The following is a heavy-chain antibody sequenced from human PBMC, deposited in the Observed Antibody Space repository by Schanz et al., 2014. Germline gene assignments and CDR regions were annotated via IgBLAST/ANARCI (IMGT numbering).Heavy chain of an antibody. D-gene: IGHD2-2*01. V-gene: IGHV4-4*07. CDR1: GGSISSYY. Sequence: QVQLQESGPGLVKPSETLSLTCSVSGGSISSYYWSWIRQPAGKGLEWIGRIYTSGSTTYNPSLKSRVTRSVDTSKNQFSLKLSSVTDADTAVYYCARHGRGLSKYQLLYFDYWGQGTLVTVSS. CDR3: ARHGRGLSKYQLLYFDY. CDR2: IYTSGST. J-gene: IGHJ4*02.